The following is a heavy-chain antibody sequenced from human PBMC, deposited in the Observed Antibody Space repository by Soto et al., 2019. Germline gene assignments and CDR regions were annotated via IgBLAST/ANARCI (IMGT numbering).Heavy chain of an antibody. CDR2: MYYSGST. D-gene: IGHD6-13*01. Sequence: SETLSLTCTVSGASISSTSYYWGWIRQPPGKGLEWIGRMYYSGSTYYNPSLKSRVTMSVDTSKNQFSLKLSSVTAADTAMYYCARLGKLYGSTYYFGMDVWGQGTTVTVSS. J-gene: IGHJ6*02. CDR1: GASISSTSYY. CDR3: ARLGKLYGSTYYFGMDV. V-gene: IGHV4-39*01.